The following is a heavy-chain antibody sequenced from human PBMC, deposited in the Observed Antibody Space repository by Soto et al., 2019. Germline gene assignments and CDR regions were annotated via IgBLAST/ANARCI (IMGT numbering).Heavy chain of an antibody. CDR1: GFTFSSYA. Sequence: GGSLRLSCAASGFTFSSYAVNWVRQAPGKGLEWVSAISGSGGSTYYADSVKGRFTISRDNSKNTLYLQMNSLRAEDTAVYYCAKDSGYVSGWFDPWGQGTLVTAPQ. V-gene: IGHV3-23*01. J-gene: IGHJ5*02. D-gene: IGHD5-12*01. CDR3: AKDSGYVSGWFDP. CDR2: ISGSGGST.